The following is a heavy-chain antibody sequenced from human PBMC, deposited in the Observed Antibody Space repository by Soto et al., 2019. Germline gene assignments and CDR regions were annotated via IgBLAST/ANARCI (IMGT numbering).Heavy chain of an antibody. CDR3: VREGEVGSNLHWFDS. CDR1: GGSISRTY. J-gene: IGHJ5*01. CDR2: VYYMGST. V-gene: IGHV4-59*01. D-gene: IGHD1-26*01. Sequence: QVQLQESGPGLVKPSETLSLTCTVSGGSISRTYWSWIRQPQGKGLEWIGFVYYMGSTNYTSSLKSLITTSVDTSKTQFPLKMSPAPAPDTALCYWVREGEVGSNLHWFDSWGQGTLVTVPS.